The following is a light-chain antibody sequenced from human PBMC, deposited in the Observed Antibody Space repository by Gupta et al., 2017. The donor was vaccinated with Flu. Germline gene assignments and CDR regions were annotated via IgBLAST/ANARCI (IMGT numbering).Light chain of an antibody. V-gene: IGKV4-1*01. CDR3: QQYYSTLYS. CDR2: WAS. J-gene: IGKJ2*03. CDR1: QSVLYSSNNKNY. Sequence: DLVMTQSPDSLAVSLGERATINCKSSQSVLYSSNNKNYLSWYQQKPGQPPKLLIYWASTRESGVPDRFSGSGSGTDFTLTISSLQAEDVAIYYCQQYYSTLYSFGQGTKLEI.